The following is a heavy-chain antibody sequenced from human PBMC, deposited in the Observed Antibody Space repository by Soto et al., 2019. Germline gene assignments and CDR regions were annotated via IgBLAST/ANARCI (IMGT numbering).Heavy chain of an antibody. CDR1: GGSFSGYY. D-gene: IGHD3-3*01. Sequence: QVKLQQWGAGLLKPSETLSLTCAVYGGSFSGYYWSWIRQPPGKGLEWIGEINHSGSTNYNPSLTSRVTISVDTFKNQFSLKLSSVTAADTAVYYCARGLRGSGSWFDPWGQGTLVTVSS. J-gene: IGHJ5*02. CDR2: INHSGST. CDR3: ARGLRGSGSWFDP. V-gene: IGHV4-34*01.